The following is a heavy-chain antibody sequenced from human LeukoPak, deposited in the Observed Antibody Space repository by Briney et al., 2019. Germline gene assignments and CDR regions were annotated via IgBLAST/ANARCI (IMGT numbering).Heavy chain of an antibody. V-gene: IGHV3-48*01. Sequence: GGSLRLSCAVSGFTFSSYSMTWVRRAPGNGLEWVSYISSTSSTVYYADSVKGRFTISRDNVKNSLYLQMNSLRAEDTAVYYCARGRDSSSSYPGYWGQGTLVTVSS. J-gene: IGHJ4*02. D-gene: IGHD6-6*01. CDR3: ARGRDSSSSYPGY. CDR2: ISSTSSTV. CDR1: GFTFSSYS.